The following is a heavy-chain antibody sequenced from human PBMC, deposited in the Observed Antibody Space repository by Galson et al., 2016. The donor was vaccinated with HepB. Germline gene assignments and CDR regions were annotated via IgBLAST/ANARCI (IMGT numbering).Heavy chain of an antibody. Sequence: SLRLSCAASGFTVSSSYMNWVRRAPGKGLEWVSVIYSGGTAYFADSGGSTYYAYADSVKGRFTISRDKSKNTLYLQMNSLRTEDTAVYYCARVPGYYYGMDVWGQGTTVTVSS. CDR3: ARVPGYYYGMDV. CDR1: GFTVSSSY. J-gene: IGHJ6*02. CDR2: IYSGGTA. V-gene: IGHV3-53*01.